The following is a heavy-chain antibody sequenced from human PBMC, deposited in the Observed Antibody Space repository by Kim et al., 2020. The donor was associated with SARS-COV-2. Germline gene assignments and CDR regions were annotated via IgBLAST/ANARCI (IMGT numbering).Heavy chain of an antibody. CDR3: ARGTYYVFTAYNRFDAYDL. CDR2: MYSGGST. CDR1: GFTVSSNY. J-gene: IGHJ3*01. V-gene: IGHV3-53*01. D-gene: IGHD3-10*02. Sequence: GGSLRLSCAASGFTVSSNYLTWVRQAPGKGLEWVSIMYSGGSTNYETSVKGRFTTSRDDSKNNLYLQLNGLRVEDTAVYYCARGTYYVFTAYNRFDAYDLWGQGTMVTVSS.